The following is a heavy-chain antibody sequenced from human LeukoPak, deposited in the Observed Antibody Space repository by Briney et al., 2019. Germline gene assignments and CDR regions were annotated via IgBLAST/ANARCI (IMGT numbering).Heavy chain of an antibody. V-gene: IGHV3-11*01. J-gene: IGHJ4*02. D-gene: IGHD2-15*01. Sequence: GGSLRLSCAASGFTFSDYYMSWIRQAPGKGLEWVSYISSSGSTIYYAGSVKGRFTISRDNAKNSLYLQMNSLRAEDTAVYYCARDPPLYCSGGSCSYWGQGTLVTVSS. CDR2: ISSSGSTI. CDR1: GFTFSDYY. CDR3: ARDPPLYCSGGSCSY.